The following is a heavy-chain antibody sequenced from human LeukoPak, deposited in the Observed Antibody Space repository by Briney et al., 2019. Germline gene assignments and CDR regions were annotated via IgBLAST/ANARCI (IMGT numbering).Heavy chain of an antibody. Sequence: SETLSLTCTVSGGSISTYYWSWIRQPPGRGLEWIGYIYFTGSTNYNPSLKSRVTMSVDTSKNQFSLKLSSVTAADTALYYCARDPPASSSTHSSSWSFDYWGQGALVAVSS. J-gene: IGHJ4*02. CDR2: IYFTGST. CDR1: GGSISTYY. CDR3: ARDPPASSSTHSSSWSFDY. D-gene: IGHD6-13*01. V-gene: IGHV4-59*12.